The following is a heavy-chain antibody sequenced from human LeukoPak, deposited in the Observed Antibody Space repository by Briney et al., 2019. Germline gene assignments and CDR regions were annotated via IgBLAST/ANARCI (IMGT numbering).Heavy chain of an antibody. CDR1: GGSMSSSSYY. Sequence: SETLSLTCTVSGGSMSSSSYYWGWIRQPPGKGLEWIGSIYYSGSTYYNPSLKSRVTISVDTSKHQFSLKLSSVTAADTAVYYCAREAYCGGDCYSGDYWGQGTLVTVSS. CDR2: IYYSGST. V-gene: IGHV4-39*02. CDR3: AREAYCGGDCYSGDY. D-gene: IGHD2-21*02. J-gene: IGHJ4*02.